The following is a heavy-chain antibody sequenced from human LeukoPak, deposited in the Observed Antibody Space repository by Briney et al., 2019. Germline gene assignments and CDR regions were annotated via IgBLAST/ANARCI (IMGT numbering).Heavy chain of an antibody. V-gene: IGHV3-21*01. D-gene: IGHD4-17*01. CDR2: ISSSSSYI. CDR3: ARVRLDYGDYLNWFVP. Sequence: PGGSLRLSCAASGFTFSSYSMNWVRQAPGKGLEWVSPISSSSSYIYYADSVKGRFTISRDNAKNTLYLQMNSLRAEDTAVYYCARVRLDYGDYLNWFVPGRGKTLVTVST. J-gene: IGHJ5*02. CDR1: GFTFSSYS.